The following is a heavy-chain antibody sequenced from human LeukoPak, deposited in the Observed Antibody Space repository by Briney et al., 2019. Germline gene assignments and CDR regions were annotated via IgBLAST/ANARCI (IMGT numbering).Heavy chain of an antibody. CDR1: GYTFTSYG. Sequence: AASVKVSCKASGYTFTSYGISWVRQAPGQGLEWMGWISAYNGNTNYAQKLQGRVTMTTDTSTSTAYMELRSLRSDDTAVYYCARTGRGIVGATNAYWGQGTLVTVSS. CDR3: ARTGRGIVGATNAY. CDR2: ISAYNGNT. J-gene: IGHJ4*02. D-gene: IGHD1-26*01. V-gene: IGHV1-18*01.